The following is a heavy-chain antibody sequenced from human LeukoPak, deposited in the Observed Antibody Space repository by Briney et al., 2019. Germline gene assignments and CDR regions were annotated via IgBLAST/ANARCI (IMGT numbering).Heavy chain of an antibody. D-gene: IGHD6-13*01. J-gene: IGHJ6*03. CDR1: GFTVSSNY. CDR2: IYSGGST. V-gene: IGHV3-53*01. Sequence: GGSLRLSCAASGFTVSSNYMSWVRQAPGKGLEWVAVIYSGGSTYYADAVKGRFTISRENSKNTLYLQMNSLRAEDTAVYYCARSLAAAGPYYYYYYMDVWGKGTTVTVSS. CDR3: ARSLAAAGPYYYYYYMDV.